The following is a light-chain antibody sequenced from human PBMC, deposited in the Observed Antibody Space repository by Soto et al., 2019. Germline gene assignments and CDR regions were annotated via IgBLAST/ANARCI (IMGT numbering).Light chain of an antibody. CDR2: HAS. Sequence: EIVLTQSRGTLSLSPGERSTLSCMASQSVSSRYLAWYQQKPGQAPRPLFYHASTRATGIPARFRGSGSGTDFTLTINGLQPEDFETYYCQQAYSFPITFGQGTRLEIK. CDR1: QSVSSRY. CDR3: QQAYSFPIT. V-gene: IGKV3D-7*01. J-gene: IGKJ5*01.